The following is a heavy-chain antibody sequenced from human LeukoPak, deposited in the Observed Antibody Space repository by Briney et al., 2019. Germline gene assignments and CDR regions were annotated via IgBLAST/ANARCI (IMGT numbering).Heavy chain of an antibody. D-gene: IGHD3-10*01. Sequence: GGSLRLSCAASGFTSSSYWMSWVRQAPGKGLEWVANIKQDGSEKYYVDSVKGRFTISRDNAKNSLYLQMNSLRAEDTAVYYCARERLYYYGSGSPRFYGMDVWGQGTTVTVSS. J-gene: IGHJ6*02. CDR3: ARERLYYYGSGSPRFYGMDV. V-gene: IGHV3-7*01. CDR2: IKQDGSEK. CDR1: GFTSSSYW.